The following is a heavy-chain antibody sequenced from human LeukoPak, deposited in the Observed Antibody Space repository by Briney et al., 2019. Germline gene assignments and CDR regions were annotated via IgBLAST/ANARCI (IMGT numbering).Heavy chain of an antibody. CDR1: GFTFSSYW. D-gene: IGHD2-2*01. Sequence: GGSLRLSCAASGFTFSSYWMHWVRQAPGKGLVWVSRINSGGSSTSYADSVKGRFTISRDNAKNTLYLQMNSLRAEDTAVYYCARGVGYCSSTSCYWWFDPWGQGTLVTVSS. CDR3: ARGVGYCSSTSCYWWFDP. CDR2: INSGGSST. V-gene: IGHV3-74*01. J-gene: IGHJ5*02.